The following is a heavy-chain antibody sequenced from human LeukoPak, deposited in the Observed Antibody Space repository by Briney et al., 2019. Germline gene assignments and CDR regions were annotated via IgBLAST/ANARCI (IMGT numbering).Heavy chain of an antibody. V-gene: IGHV3-20*04. CDR3: ARGLVPNSSSWYERQGDDY. J-gene: IGHJ4*02. CDR2: INWNGGST. CDR1: GFTFDDYG. Sequence: GGSLRLSCAASGFTFDDYGMSWVRHAPGKGLEWVSGINWNGGSTGYADSVKGRFTIPRDNAKNSLYLQMNRLRAEDTAVYYCARGLVPNSSSWYERQGDDYWGQGTLVTVSS. D-gene: IGHD6-13*01.